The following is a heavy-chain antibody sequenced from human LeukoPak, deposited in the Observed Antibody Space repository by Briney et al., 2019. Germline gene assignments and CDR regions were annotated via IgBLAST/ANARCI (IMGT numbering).Heavy chain of an antibody. Sequence: GGSLRLSCAASGFTFSSYSMNWVRQAPGKRLEWVSSISSSSSYIYYADSVKGRFTISRDNAKNSLYLQMNSLRAEDTAVYYCARDIASSWYPDAFDIWGQGTMVTVSS. V-gene: IGHV3-21*01. J-gene: IGHJ3*02. D-gene: IGHD6-13*01. CDR2: ISSSSSYI. CDR1: GFTFSSYS. CDR3: ARDIASSWYPDAFDI.